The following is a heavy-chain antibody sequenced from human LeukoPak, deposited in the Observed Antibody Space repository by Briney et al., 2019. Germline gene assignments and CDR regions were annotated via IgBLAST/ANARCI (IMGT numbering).Heavy chain of an antibody. J-gene: IGHJ4*02. Sequence: PSETLSLTCTVSGVSISTDYWTWVRQPPGKGLEWIGYIHYSGSTSYNPSLKSRVTISVDTSKNQFSLKLTSVTSADTAVYYCARDAGATAYWGQGALVTVPS. CDR1: GVSISTDY. D-gene: IGHD4/OR15-4a*01. CDR2: IHYSGST. V-gene: IGHV4-59*01. CDR3: ARDAGATAY.